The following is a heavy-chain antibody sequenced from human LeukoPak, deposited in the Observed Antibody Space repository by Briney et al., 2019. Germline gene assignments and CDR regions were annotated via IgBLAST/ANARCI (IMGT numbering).Heavy chain of an antibody. CDR3: AREGLTLALDF. Sequence: GASVKVSCKASGYTFSNYGISWLRQAPGQGLEWVGWLDTYKGDTNYGQKFKGRVTMTTDSSTDIAYVELRSLRPDDTAVYYCAREGLTLALDFWGQGTLVTVSS. CDR1: GYTFSNYG. CDR2: LDTYKGDT. D-gene: IGHD3-16*01. J-gene: IGHJ4*02. V-gene: IGHV1-18*01.